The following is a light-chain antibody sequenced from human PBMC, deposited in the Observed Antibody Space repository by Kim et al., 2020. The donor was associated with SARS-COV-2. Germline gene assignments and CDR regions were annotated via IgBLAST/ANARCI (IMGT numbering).Light chain of an antibody. J-gene: IGLJ2*01. CDR2: DRN. Sequence: SSELTQDPAVSVALGQTVRITCQGDSLRSYYASWYQQKPSQAPVLVIYDRNNRPSGIPDRFSGSSSGDTTSLTITGAQPEDEADYYCNSRDSSGTHLVFGGGTQLTVL. V-gene: IGLV3-19*01. CDR3: NSRDSSGTHLV. CDR1: SLRSYY.